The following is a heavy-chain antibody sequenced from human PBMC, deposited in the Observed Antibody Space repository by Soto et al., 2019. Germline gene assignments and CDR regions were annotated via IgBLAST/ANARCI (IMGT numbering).Heavy chain of an antibody. CDR3: GGGRDRSGLELGDY. CDR1: GGSVSSGSYY. CDR2: IYYSGST. D-gene: IGHD6-19*01. Sequence: SETLSLTCTVSGGSVSSGSYYWSWIRQPPGKGLEWIGYIYYSGSTNYNPSLKSRVTISVDTSKNQFSLKLSSVTAAGTAVFYWGGGRDRSGLELGDYWGQGTLVTVSS. J-gene: IGHJ4*02. V-gene: IGHV4-61*01.